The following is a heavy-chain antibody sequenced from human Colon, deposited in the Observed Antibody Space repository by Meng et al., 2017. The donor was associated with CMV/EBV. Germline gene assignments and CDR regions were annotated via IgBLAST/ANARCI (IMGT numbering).Heavy chain of an antibody. CDR1: GGSINNYY. CDR2: IYSDGTT. D-gene: IGHD2-15*01. CDR3: ARDWGYCSGDTCHSHFDY. Sequence: QAQGSATGLVKPSETLSPTCTVSGGSINNYYGNWIRQPAGKGLEWIGRIYSDGTTNYNPSLRSRVSMSVDTSKNQFSLKLTSATAADTAVYYCARDWGYCSGDTCHSHFDYWGQGTLVTVSS. V-gene: IGHV4-4*07. J-gene: IGHJ4*02.